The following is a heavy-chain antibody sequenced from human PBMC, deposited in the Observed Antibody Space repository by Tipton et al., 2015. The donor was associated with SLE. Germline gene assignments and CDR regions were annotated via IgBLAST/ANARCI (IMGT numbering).Heavy chain of an antibody. CDR2: MYYTGHT. J-gene: IGHJ5*02. Sequence: LRLSCTVSGAPINSYYWSWIRQPPGKGLEWVGFMYYTGHTNYNPSLKSRVTISVDTSKNQFSLKLTSVSAADTAVYYCARASSKSSRFDPWGQGTLVTVSS. CDR1: GAPINSYY. CDR3: ARASSKSSRFDP. V-gene: IGHV4-59*01. D-gene: IGHD6-19*01.